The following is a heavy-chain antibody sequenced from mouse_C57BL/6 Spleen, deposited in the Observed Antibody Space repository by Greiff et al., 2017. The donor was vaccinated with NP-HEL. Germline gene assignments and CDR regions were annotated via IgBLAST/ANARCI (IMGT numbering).Heavy chain of an antibody. D-gene: IGHD1-1*01. Sequence: QVQLQQSGAELVRPGSSVKLSCKASGYTFTSYWMHWVKQRPIQGLEWIGNIDPSDSETHYNQKFKDKATLIVDKSSSTAYMQLSSLTSEDSAVYYCARSHYYGTPYAMYYWGQGTSVTVSS. J-gene: IGHJ4*01. CDR3: ARSHYYGTPYAMYY. CDR2: IDPSDSET. V-gene: IGHV1-52*01. CDR1: GYTFTSYW.